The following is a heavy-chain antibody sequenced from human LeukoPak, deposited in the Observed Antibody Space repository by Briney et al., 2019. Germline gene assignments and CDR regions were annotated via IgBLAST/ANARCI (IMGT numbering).Heavy chain of an antibody. V-gene: IGHV3-7*01. CDR3: ARQVSREGHFDY. Sequence: GGSLRLSCAASGFTFNNYWLSWVRQGPGKGLEWVAHTKEDTSQKYYVGSVEGRFTISRDNARNSLYLQMNSLRGEDTAVYFCARQVSREGHFDYWGQGALVTVSS. D-gene: IGHD1-26*01. CDR1: GFTFNNYW. CDR2: TKEDTSQK. J-gene: IGHJ4*02.